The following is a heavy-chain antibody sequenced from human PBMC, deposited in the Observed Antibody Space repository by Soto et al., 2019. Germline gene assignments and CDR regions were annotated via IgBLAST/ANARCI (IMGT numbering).Heavy chain of an antibody. J-gene: IGHJ2*01. CDR2: ISSSGSTI. CDR3: ARDGLYDYITYWYFDL. D-gene: IGHD4-4*01. Sequence: GGSLRLSCAASGFTFSDYYMSWIRQAPGKGLEWVSYISSSGSTIYYADSVKGRFTISRDNAKNSLYLQMNSLRAEDTAVYYCARDGLYDYITYWYFDLWGRGTLVTVSS. CDR1: GFTFSDYY. V-gene: IGHV3-11*01.